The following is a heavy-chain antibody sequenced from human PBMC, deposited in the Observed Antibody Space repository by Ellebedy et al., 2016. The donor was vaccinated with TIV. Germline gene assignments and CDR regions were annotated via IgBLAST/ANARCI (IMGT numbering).Heavy chain of an antibody. D-gene: IGHD2-15*01. CDR3: AGYCRGGSCFYYYYGMDV. J-gene: IGHJ6*02. V-gene: IGHV3-30*03. CDR1: GFSFSSFG. Sequence: PGGSLRLSCLASGFSFSSFGIHWVRQAPGKGLEWVAVISYDGSNKYYADSVKGRFTISRDNSKNTVYLQMNSVTSEDTAVYYCAGYCRGGSCFYYYYGMDVWGQGTTVTVS. CDR2: ISYDGSNK.